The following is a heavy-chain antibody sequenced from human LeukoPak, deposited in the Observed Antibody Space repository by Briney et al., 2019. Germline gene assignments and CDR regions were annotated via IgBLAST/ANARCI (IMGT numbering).Heavy chain of an antibody. D-gene: IGHD5-24*01. CDR1: GYTFTGYY. CDR3: ASPSGTGEMATIAGFGDAFDI. J-gene: IGHJ3*02. CDR2: INPNSGGT. Sequence: ASVKVSCKASGYTFTGYYMHWVRQAPGQGLEWMGWINPNSGGTNYAQKFQGRVTMTRDTSISTAYMELSRLRSDDTAVYYCASPSGTGEMATIAGFGDAFDIWGQGTMVTVSS. V-gene: IGHV1-2*02.